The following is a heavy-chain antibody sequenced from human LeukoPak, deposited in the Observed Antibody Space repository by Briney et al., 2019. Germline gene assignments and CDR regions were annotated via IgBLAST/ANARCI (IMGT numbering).Heavy chain of an antibody. Sequence: AGGSLRLSCAASGFTFYTYGMNWIRQAPGKGLEWVSTISGSGSNTYYADSVKGRFTIFRDNSRNLLYLQMNSLRAEDTAVYYCAKAITALVLTTWDSWGQGTLVTVSP. CDR2: ISGSGSNT. CDR1: GFTFYTYG. D-gene: IGHD2-8*02. CDR3: AKAITALVLTTWDS. J-gene: IGHJ4*02. V-gene: IGHV3-23*01.